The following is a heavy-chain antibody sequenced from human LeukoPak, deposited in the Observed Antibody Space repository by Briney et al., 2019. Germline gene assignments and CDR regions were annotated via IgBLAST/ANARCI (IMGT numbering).Heavy chain of an antibody. V-gene: IGHV4-39*07. CDR3: AREWGITMIVVVITGNDAFDI. Sequence: SETLSLTCTVSGGSISSSSYYWGWIRQPPGKGLEWIGSIYYSGSTYYNPSLKSRVTISVDTSKNQFSLKLSSVTAADTAVYYCAREWGITMIVVVITGNDAFDIWGQGTMVTVSS. D-gene: IGHD3-22*01. J-gene: IGHJ3*02. CDR2: IYYSGST. CDR1: GGSISSSSYY.